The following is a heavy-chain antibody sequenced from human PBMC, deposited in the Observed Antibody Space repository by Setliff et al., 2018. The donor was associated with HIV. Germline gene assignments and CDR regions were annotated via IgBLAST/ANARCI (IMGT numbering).Heavy chain of an antibody. Sequence: SETLSLTCTVSGGSITSTTYYWGWIRQPPGKGLEWIGTIHYTGNTYHNPSLQSRVTISVEASKNQISLKLTAVTAADSAVYYCAREGDGMDFWGQGTLVTVSS. V-gene: IGHV4-39*02. CDR1: GGSITSTTYY. CDR3: AREGDGMDF. CDR2: IHYTGNT. D-gene: IGHD2-21*02. J-gene: IGHJ4*02.